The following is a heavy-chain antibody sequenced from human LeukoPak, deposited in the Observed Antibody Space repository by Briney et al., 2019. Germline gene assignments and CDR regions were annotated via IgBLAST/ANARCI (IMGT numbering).Heavy chain of an antibody. CDR3: ARLSHSGSYSRWDNWFDP. CDR1: GGSIGSYY. J-gene: IGHJ5*02. V-gene: IGHV4-59*01. D-gene: IGHD1-26*01. CDR2: IYYSGST. Sequence: SETLSLTCTVSGGSIGSYYWSWIRQPPGKGLEWIGYIYYSGSTNYNPSLKSRVTISVDTSKNQFSLKLSSVTAADTAVYYCARLSHSGSYSRWDNWFDPWGQGTLVTVSS.